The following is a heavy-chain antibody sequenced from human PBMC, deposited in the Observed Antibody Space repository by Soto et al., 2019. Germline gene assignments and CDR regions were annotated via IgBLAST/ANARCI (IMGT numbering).Heavy chain of an antibody. D-gene: IGHD1-20*01. V-gene: IGHV3-48*01. CDR3: AKPPDYNWNDY. J-gene: IGHJ4*02. Sequence: GGSLRLSCGASGFTFSNYGMNWVRQAPGKGLEWVSYISSGSSAIYYADSVKGRFTISRDNSKDTLYLQMNNLRAEDTAVYYCAKPPDYNWNDYWGQGTLVTVSS. CDR2: ISSGSSAI. CDR1: GFTFSNYG.